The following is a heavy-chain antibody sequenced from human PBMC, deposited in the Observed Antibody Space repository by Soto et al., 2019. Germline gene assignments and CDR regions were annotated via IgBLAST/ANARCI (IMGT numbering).Heavy chain of an antibody. D-gene: IGHD2-15*01. CDR1: GFSLSTTGVA. V-gene: IGHV2-5*02. J-gene: IGHJ4*02. Sequence: QITLKESGPTLVKPTQTLTLTCSFSGFSLSTTGVAVGWIRQPPGKALACLVLIYWDDDKRYSPSLKRRLTLTRDTYKNQVVLTMTDMDPVDTATYYCAHRVDYRGSWNTGYFDYWGQGTLVTVSS. CDR3: AHRVDYRGSWNTGYFDY. CDR2: IYWDDDK.